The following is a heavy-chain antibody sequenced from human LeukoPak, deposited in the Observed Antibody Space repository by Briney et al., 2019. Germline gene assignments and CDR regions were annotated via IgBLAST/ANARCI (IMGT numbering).Heavy chain of an antibody. CDR2: IYTSGST. CDR3: ARASLEWFNDAFDI. Sequence: SETPSLTCTVSGGSISSYYWSWIRQPAGKGLEWIGRIYTSGSTNYNPSLKSRVTMSVDTSKNQFSLKLSSVTAADTAVYYCARASLEWFNDAFDIWGQGTMVTVSS. CDR1: GGSISSYY. J-gene: IGHJ3*02. V-gene: IGHV4-4*07. D-gene: IGHD3-3*01.